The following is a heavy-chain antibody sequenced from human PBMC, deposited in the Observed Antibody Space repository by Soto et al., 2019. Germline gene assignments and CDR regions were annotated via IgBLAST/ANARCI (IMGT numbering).Heavy chain of an antibody. Sequence: QVQLVQSGAEVKKPGSSVKVSCKASGGTFSSYAISWVRQAPGQGLEWMGGIIPIFGTANYAQKFQGRVRIPAKKPKSTADMALTSLISEDTAVYYCASPTMYSYGGGSYPPSYYYGMDVWAQGTTVPVSS. CDR2: IIPIFGTA. D-gene: IGHD3-10*01. V-gene: IGHV1-69*06. CDR3: ASPTMYSYGGGSYPPSYYYGMDV. CDR1: GGTFSSYA. J-gene: IGHJ6*02.